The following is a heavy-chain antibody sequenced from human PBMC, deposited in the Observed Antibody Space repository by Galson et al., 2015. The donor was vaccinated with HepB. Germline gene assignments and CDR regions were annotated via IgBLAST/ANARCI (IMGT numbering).Heavy chain of an antibody. V-gene: IGHV4-39*01. J-gene: IGHJ6*02. CDR2: IYYSGST. Sequence: ETLSLTCTVSGGSISSSSYYWGWIRQPPGKGLEWIGSIYYSGSTYYNPSLRSRVTISVDTSKNQFSLKLSSVTAADTAVYYCATIGTYCSSTSCYEPGKMDVWGQGTTVTVSS. D-gene: IGHD2-2*01. CDR1: GGSISSSSYY. CDR3: ATIGTYCSSTSCYEPGKMDV.